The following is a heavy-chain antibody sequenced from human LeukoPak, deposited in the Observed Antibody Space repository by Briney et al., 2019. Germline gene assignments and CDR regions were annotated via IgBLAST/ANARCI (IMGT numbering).Heavy chain of an antibody. CDR3: ARLYCSSTSCQSCFDS. D-gene: IGHD2-2*01. J-gene: IGHJ4*02. CDR1: GFTFSTYW. V-gene: IGHV3-7*05. CDR2: INQDGGRK. Sequence: GGSLRLSCAASGFTFSTYWMTWVRQGPGKGLEWVTNINQDGGRKYYVDSVKGRFTISRDNAKNSLYLQMNSLRAEDMAVYYCARLYCSSTSCQSCFDSWGQGTLVTVSS.